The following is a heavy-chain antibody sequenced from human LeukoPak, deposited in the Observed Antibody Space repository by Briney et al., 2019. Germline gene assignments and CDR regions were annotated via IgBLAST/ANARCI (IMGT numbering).Heavy chain of an antibody. D-gene: IGHD1-1*01. CDR1: GGTFSSYT. Sequence: ASVKVSCKASGGTFSSYTISWVRQAPGQGLEWMGGIIPIFGTANYAQKFQGRVTITADESTSTAYMELSSLRSEDTAVYYCARDPSNWNDKEWFDPWGQGTLVTVSS. V-gene: IGHV1-69*13. J-gene: IGHJ5*02. CDR3: ARDPSNWNDKEWFDP. CDR2: IIPIFGTA.